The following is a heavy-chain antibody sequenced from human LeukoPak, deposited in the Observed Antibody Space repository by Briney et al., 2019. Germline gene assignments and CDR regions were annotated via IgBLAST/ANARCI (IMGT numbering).Heavy chain of an antibody. J-gene: IGHJ3*02. D-gene: IGHD1-26*01. CDR1: GFIFDDYA. V-gene: IGHV3-9*01. CDR3: AKDKSIVGATTHAFDI. CDR2: ISWNSGSI. Sequence: GGSLRLSCVASGFIFDDYAMHWVRQVPGKGLEWVSGISWNSGSIGYADSVKGRFTISRDNAKNSLYLQMNSLRAEDTALYYCAKDKSIVGATTHAFDIWGQGTMVTVSS.